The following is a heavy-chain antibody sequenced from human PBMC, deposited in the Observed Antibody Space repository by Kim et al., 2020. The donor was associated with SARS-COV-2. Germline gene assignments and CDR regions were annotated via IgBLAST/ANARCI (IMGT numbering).Heavy chain of an antibody. CDR3: ARVRGAAGPFYYYYYGMDV. J-gene: IGHJ6*02. CDR2: ISSSGSTI. Sequence: GGSLRLSCAASGFTFSDYYMSWIRQAPGKGLEWVSYISSSGSTIYYADSVKGRFTISRDNAKNSLYLQMNSLRAEDTAVYYCARVRGAAGPFYYYYYGMDVWGQGTTSPSP. V-gene: IGHV3-11*01. CDR1: GFTFSDYY. D-gene: IGHD6-13*01.